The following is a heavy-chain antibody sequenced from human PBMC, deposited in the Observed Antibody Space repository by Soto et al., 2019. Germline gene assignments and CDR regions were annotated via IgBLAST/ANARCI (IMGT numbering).Heavy chain of an antibody. CDR1: GGSISSGGYS. CDR2: IYHSGST. J-gene: IGHJ5*02. V-gene: IGHV4-30-2*03. CDR3: ARQPTTGDTDLWFDP. Sequence: SETLSLTCAVSGGSISSGGYSWSWIRQPPGKGLEWIANIYHSGSTYYNPSLESRVTVSVDTSKNEFSLKLRSVTAADTAVYYCARQPTTGDTDLWFDPWGQGTLVTVSS. D-gene: IGHD2-21*01.